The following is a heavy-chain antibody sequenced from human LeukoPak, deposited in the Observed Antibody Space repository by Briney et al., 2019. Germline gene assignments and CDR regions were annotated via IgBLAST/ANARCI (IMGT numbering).Heavy chain of an antibody. CDR1: GYTFTSYG. J-gene: IGHJ1*01. Sequence: ASVKVSCKASGYTFTSYGISWVRQAPGQGLEWMGWISAYNGNTNYAQKLQGRVTMITDTSTSTAYMELSSLRSEDTAVYYCARCPPGYYDSSGSPHFQHWGQGTLVTVSS. CDR3: ARCPPGYYDSSGSPHFQH. CDR2: ISAYNGNT. V-gene: IGHV1-18*01. D-gene: IGHD3-22*01.